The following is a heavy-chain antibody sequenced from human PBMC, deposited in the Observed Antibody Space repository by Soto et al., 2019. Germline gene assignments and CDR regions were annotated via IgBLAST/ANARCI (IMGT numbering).Heavy chain of an antibody. CDR2: IDYGGDT. Sequence: QLQLQESGPGLVKPSETLSLTCTVSGGSIRSSNYYWAWVRQPPGKGLEWIANIDYGGDTYFHPSLRNRLTVSVDTSKNPFSLKLSSLTAADTAMYYCASLQVPGNFDYWGQGTLVTVSS. CDR3: ASLQVPGNFDY. D-gene: IGHD6-13*01. J-gene: IGHJ4*02. V-gene: IGHV4-39*01. CDR1: GGSIRSSNYY.